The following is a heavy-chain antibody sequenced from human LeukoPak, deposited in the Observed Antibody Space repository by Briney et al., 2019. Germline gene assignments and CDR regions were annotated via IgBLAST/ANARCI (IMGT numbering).Heavy chain of an antibody. D-gene: IGHD3/OR15-3a*01. CDR3: ANFWTSDY. V-gene: IGHV3-30*02. Sequence: GGSLRLSCAASGFTFSSYGMHWVRQAPGKGLEWVAFIRYDGSNKYYADSVKGRFTTSRDNPKNTLYLQMNSLRAEDTAVYYCANFWTSDYWGQGTLVTVSS. J-gene: IGHJ4*02. CDR1: GFTFSSYG. CDR2: IRYDGSNK.